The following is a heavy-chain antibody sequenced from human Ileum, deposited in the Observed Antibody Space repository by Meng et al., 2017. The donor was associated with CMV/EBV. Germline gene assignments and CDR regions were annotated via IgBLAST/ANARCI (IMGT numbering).Heavy chain of an antibody. D-gene: IGHD6-19*01. J-gene: IGHJ4*02. CDR1: GFTFSSYG. CDR3: AKFDESRGWEYFDY. CDR2: MRSDGSDK. V-gene: IGHV3-30*02. Sequence: GESLKISCAASGFTFSSYGMHWVRQAPGKGLDWVAFMRSDGSDKFYAESVKGRFTISRDISKNTLYLQMNSLRAADTALYHCAKFDESRGWEYFDYWGQGTLVTVSS.